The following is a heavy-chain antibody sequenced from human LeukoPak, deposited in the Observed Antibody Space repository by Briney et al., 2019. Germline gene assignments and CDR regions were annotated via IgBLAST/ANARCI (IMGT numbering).Heavy chain of an antibody. CDR2: INPSGGST. D-gene: IGHD2-2*01. V-gene: IGHV1-46*01. J-gene: IGHJ6*03. CDR1: GYTFTSYY. Sequence: AASVKVSCKASGYTFTSYYMHWVRQAPGQGLEWMGIINPSGGSTSYAQKFQGRVTMTRDTSTSTVYMGLSSLRSEDTAVYYCARVPAAIERWGYYMGVWGKGTTVTVSS. CDR3: ARVPAAIERWGYYMGV.